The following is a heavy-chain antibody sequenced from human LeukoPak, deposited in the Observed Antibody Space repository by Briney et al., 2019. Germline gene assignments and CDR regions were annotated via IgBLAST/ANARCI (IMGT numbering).Heavy chain of an antibody. J-gene: IGHJ3*02. V-gene: IGHV3-7*01. CDR2: IKEDGSEK. CDR3: AGCISKNCDDAIDI. CDR1: GFSFSKYW. Sequence: PGGSLRLSCVASGFSFSKYWMSWVRQAPGKGLEWVANIKEDGSEKFYVDSVKGRSTISRDNGENSLYLQINSVRAEDTAVYYCAGCISKNCDDAIDIWDHGTMVTVSS. D-gene: IGHD2-2*01.